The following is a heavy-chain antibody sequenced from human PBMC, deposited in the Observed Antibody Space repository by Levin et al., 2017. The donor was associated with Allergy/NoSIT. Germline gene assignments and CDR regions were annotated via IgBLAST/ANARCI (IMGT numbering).Heavy chain of an antibody. D-gene: IGHD3-22*01. CDR2: IAKGGGTT. J-gene: IGHJ4*02. Sequence: SCTASGFTFKNYAMSWVRQAPGKGLEWVSVIAKGGGTTYYSDSVKGRFTISRDNSQNTLYLQMNSLRAEDTALYYCARRDTSGLHYFDYWGQGTLVTVSS. CDR3: ARRDTSGLHYFDY. V-gene: IGHV3-23*03. CDR1: GFTFKNYA.